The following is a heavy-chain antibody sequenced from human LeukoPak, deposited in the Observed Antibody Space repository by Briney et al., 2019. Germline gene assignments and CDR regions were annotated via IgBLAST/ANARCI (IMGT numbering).Heavy chain of an antibody. V-gene: IGHV3-30*02. CDR1: GFTFSSYG. CDR3: AKDNWELLAFDY. D-gene: IGHD1-26*01. Sequence: PGGSLRLSCAASGFTFSSYGMHWVRQAPGKGLEWVAFIRYDGSNKYYADSVKGRFTISRDNSKNTLYLQMNSLRAEDTAVYYCAKDNWELLAFDYWGQGTLVTVSS. CDR2: IRYDGSNK. J-gene: IGHJ4*02.